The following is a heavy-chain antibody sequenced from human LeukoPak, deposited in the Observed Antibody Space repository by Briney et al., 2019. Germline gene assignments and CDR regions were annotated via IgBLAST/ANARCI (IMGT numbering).Heavy chain of an antibody. CDR3: SGRVRGVISSVAFDI. J-gene: IGHJ3*02. D-gene: IGHD3-10*01. CDR1: GFTFSSYG. CDR2: IRYDGSNK. Sequence: PGGSLRLSCGASGFTFSSYGMHWVRQAPGKGLEWVAFIRYDGSNKYYADSVKGRFTISRDNSKNTLYLQMNSLRAEDTAVYYCSGRVRGVISSVAFDIWGQGTMVTVSS. V-gene: IGHV3-30*02.